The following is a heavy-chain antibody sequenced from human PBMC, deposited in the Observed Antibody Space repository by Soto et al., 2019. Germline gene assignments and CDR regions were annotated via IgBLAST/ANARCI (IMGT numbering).Heavy chain of an antibody. D-gene: IGHD3-3*01. CDR1: GFTFGDYA. Sequence: GGSLRLSCTASGFTFGDYAMSWFRQAPGKGLEWVGFIRSKAYGGTTEYAASVKGRFTISRDDSKSIAYLQMNSLKTEDTAVYYCTRDFWHFAYYYGMDVWGQGTTVTVSS. J-gene: IGHJ6*02. V-gene: IGHV3-49*03. CDR3: TRDFWHFAYYYGMDV. CDR2: IRSKAYGGTT.